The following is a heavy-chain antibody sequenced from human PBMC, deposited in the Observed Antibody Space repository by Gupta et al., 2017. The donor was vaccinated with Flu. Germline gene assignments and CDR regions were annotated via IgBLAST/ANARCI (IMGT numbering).Heavy chain of an antibody. J-gene: IGHJ5*02. Sequence: EVQLLESGGNLAQPGGSLRRSCTASGFTFNNYSMTWVRQAPGKGLEWVSSIISGGSTYYADSVKGRFTISRDNSKNTLFLQMNSLRAEDTAVYYCAKHSYDFLYNWFDPWGQGTLVTVSS. CDR3: AKHSYDFLYNWFDP. D-gene: IGHD3-3*01. V-gene: IGHV3-23*01. CDR2: IISGGST. CDR1: GFTFNNYS.